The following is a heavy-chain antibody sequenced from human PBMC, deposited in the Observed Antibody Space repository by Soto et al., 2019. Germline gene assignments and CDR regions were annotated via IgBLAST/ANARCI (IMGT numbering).Heavy chain of an antibody. J-gene: IGHJ6*02. CDR3: ARGSGSWVDGYYYYGMDV. V-gene: IGHV4-39*01. Sequence: PSQTLSLTCTVSAGSISSSSYYWGWIRRPPGKGLEWIGSIYYSGSTYYNPSLKSRVTISVDTSKNQFSLKLSSVTAADTAVYYCARGSGSWVDGYYYYGMDVWGQGTTVTVSS. D-gene: IGHD6-13*01. CDR2: IYYSGST. CDR1: AGSISSSSYY.